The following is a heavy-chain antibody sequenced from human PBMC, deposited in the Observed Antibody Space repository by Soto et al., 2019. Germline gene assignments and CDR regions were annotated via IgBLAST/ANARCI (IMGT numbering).Heavy chain of an antibody. J-gene: IGHJ4*02. Sequence: QVQLQESGPGLVKPSQTLSLTCTVSGGSISSGGYYWSWIRQHPGKGLEWIGYIYYSGSTYYNPSRKSRVTISVDTSKNQFSLKLSSVTAADTAVYYCARRGGFYSSSSGYYFDYWGQGTLVTVSS. D-gene: IGHD6-6*01. CDR3: ARRGGFYSSSSGYYFDY. CDR1: GGSISSGGYY. V-gene: IGHV4-31*03. CDR2: IYYSGST.